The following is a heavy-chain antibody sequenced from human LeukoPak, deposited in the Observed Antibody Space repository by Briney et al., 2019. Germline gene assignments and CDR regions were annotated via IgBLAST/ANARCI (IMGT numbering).Heavy chain of an antibody. Sequence: GESLKISCKGSGYSFTYWIGWVRQMPGKGLEWMGIIYSGDSHTKYSPSFQGRVTISVDNSISTAYLQWSSLEASDTAMYYCASAPHGDNICDYWGQGTLVTVSS. D-gene: IGHD3-10*01. CDR2: IYSGDSHT. V-gene: IGHV5-51*01. J-gene: IGHJ4*02. CDR1: GYSFTYW. CDR3: ASAPHGDNICDY.